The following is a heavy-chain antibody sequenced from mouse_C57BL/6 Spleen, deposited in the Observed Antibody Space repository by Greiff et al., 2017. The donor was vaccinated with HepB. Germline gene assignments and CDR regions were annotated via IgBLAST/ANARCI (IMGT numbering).Heavy chain of an antibody. CDR1: GFTFSSYA. D-gene: IGHD2-5*01. J-gene: IGHJ4*01. V-gene: IGHV5-4*01. CDR3: ARDKSYYSNPAYAMDY. Sequence: EVQLQESGGGLVKPGGSLKLSCAASGFTFSSYAMSWVRQTPEKRLEWVATISDGGSYTYYPDNVKGRFTISRDNAKNNLYLQMSHLKSEDTAMYYCARDKSYYSNPAYAMDYWGQGTSVTVSS. CDR2: ISDGGSYT.